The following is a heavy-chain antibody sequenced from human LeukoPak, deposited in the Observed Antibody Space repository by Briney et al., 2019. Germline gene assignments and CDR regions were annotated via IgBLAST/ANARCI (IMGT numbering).Heavy chain of an antibody. V-gene: IGHV4-34*01. CDR1: GGSFSGYY. Sequence: SETLSLTCAVYGGSFSGYYWSWIRQPPGKGPEWIGEINHSGSTNYNPSLKSRVTISVDTSKNQFSLKLSSVTAADTAVYYCARIGRWLQFRYYYYGMDVWGQGTTVTVSS. CDR2: INHSGST. D-gene: IGHD5-24*01. CDR3: ARIGRWLQFRYYYYGMDV. J-gene: IGHJ6*02.